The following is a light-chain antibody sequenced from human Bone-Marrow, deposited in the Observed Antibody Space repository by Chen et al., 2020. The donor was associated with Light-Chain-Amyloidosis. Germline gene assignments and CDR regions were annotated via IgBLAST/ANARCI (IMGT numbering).Light chain of an antibody. CDR3: QSYDSSVSAVV. CDR1: SSNIGATYD. CDR2: RNT. V-gene: IGLV1-40*01. Sequence: QSVLTQPPTVSGAPGQRVTIPCTGSSSNIGATYDVHWYQHLPGTAPKLLIYRNTNRPSGVPDRFPGSKSAPSASLAITGLQAADEGEYYCQSYDSSVSAVVFGGGTKLTVL. J-gene: IGLJ2*01.